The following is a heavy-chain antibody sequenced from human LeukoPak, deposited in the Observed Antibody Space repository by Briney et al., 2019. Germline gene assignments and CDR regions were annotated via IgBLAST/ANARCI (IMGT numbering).Heavy chain of an antibody. CDR3: VRDMIVTGDYYYGMDV. D-gene: IGHD3-22*01. Sequence: ASVKVSCKASGYTFTGYYMHWVRQAPGQGLEWMGWINPNSGGTNYAQKFQGWVTMTRDTSISTAYMELSRLRSDDTAVYYCVRDMIVTGDYYYGMDVWGQGTTVTVSS. V-gene: IGHV1-2*04. CDR2: INPNSGGT. CDR1: GYTFTGYY. J-gene: IGHJ6*02.